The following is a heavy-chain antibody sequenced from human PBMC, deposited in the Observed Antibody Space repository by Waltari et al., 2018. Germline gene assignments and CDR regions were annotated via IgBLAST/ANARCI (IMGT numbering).Heavy chain of an antibody. Sequence: QVQLVQSGAEVKKPGSSVKVSCKASGGTFSSYAISWVRQAPGQGLEWMGGIIPNFGTANYAQKCQGRATSTADEATSTAYMELSSLRSEDTAVYYCAREGGWLPPSTTYYYGMDVWGQGTTVTVSS. V-gene: IGHV1-69*01. J-gene: IGHJ6*02. CDR2: IIPNFGTA. D-gene: IGHD1-26*01. CDR1: GGTFSSYA. CDR3: AREGGWLPPSTTYYYGMDV.